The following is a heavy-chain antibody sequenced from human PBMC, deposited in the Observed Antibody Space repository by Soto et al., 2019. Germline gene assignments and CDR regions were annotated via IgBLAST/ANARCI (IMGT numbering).Heavy chain of an antibody. J-gene: IGHJ5*02. CDR1: GFTFRSYA. CDR2: IGGSGDST. Sequence: EVQLLESGGGLVQPGGSLRLSCAASGFTFRSYAMSWVRQAPGKGLEWVSAIGGSGDSTFYADSVKGRFTISRDNSKNTLYLQMNSLSAEDTAVYYCAKGMSGSYSYNWFDPWGQGTLVTVSS. V-gene: IGHV3-23*01. D-gene: IGHD1-26*01. CDR3: AKGMSGSYSYNWFDP.